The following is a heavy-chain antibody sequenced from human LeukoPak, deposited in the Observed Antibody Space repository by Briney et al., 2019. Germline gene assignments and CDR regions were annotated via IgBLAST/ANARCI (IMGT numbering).Heavy chain of an antibody. D-gene: IGHD3-10*01. J-gene: IGHJ4*02. Sequence: SQTLSLTCAIFGDSVSSNSGAWNWIRQSPSRGLEWLGRAYYRSQWYNDYAFSVKGRIAINADTSENYFSLQLNSVTPEDTAVYYCAREEAGTYGFQYWGQGTLVTVSS. CDR1: GDSVSSNSGA. CDR2: AYYRSQWYN. V-gene: IGHV6-1*01. CDR3: AREEAGTYGFQY.